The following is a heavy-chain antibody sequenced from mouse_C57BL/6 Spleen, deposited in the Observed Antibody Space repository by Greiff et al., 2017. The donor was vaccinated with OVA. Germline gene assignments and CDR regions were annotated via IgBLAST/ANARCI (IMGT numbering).Heavy chain of an antibody. V-gene: IGHV1-80*01. D-gene: IGHD3-3*01. J-gene: IGHJ1*03. CDR3: ARGWDWYFDV. Sequence: VQLKESGAELVKPGASVKISCKASGYAFSSYWMNWVKQRPGKGLEWIGQIYPGDGDTNYNGKFKGKATLTADKSSSTAYMQLSSLTSEDSAVYFCARGWDWYFDVWGTGTTVTVSS. CDR1: GYAFSSYW. CDR2: IYPGDGDT.